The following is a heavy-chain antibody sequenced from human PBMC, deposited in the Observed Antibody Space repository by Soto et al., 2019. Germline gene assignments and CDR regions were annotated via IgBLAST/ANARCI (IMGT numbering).Heavy chain of an antibody. CDR3: ARGGRWLRGMDV. CDR1: GGSISSGDYY. Sequence: PSETLSLTCTVSGGSISSGDYYWSWIRQPPGKGLEWIGYIYNSGSTNYNPSLKSRVTISVDTSKNQFSLKLSSVTAADTAVYYCARGGRWLRGMDVWGQGTTVTVSS. J-gene: IGHJ6*02. CDR2: IYNSGST. V-gene: IGHV4-30-4*01. D-gene: IGHD5-12*01.